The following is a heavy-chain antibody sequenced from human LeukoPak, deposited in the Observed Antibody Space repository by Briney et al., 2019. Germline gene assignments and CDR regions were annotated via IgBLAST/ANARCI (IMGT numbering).Heavy chain of an antibody. J-gene: IGHJ4*02. V-gene: IGHV4-31*03. CDR1: GGAISSGGYY. CDR2: IQYSGST. CDR3: ARSPKRCCPYFDY. D-gene: IGHD2-15*01. Sequence: NPSETLSLTCTVSGGAISSGGYYWRWIRQHPGKGLEWIGYIQYSGSTYYNPSLKSRVIILVDTSKNQFSLKLSSVTVADTAMYYCARSPKRCCPYFDYWGQGTLVTVSS.